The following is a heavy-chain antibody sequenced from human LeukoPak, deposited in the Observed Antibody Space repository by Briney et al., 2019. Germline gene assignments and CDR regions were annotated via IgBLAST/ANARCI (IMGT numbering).Heavy chain of an antibody. J-gene: IGHJ5*02. V-gene: IGHV4-39*07. CDR3: AQDGRSGYEDL. CDR1: GVSIKANSDY. D-gene: IGHD5-12*01. CDR2: IYHVGGT. Sequence: SETLSLTCNVSGVSIKANSDYWGWLRQPPGKGLEWIGSIYHVGGTYYNPPLKSRVTVSIDTSKNQFSLRLTSVTAADTAIYYCAQDGRSGYEDLWGPGTLVTVSS.